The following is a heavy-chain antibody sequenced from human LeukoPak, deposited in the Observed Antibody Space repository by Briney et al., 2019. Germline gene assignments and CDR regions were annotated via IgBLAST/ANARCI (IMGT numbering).Heavy chain of an antibody. J-gene: IGHJ3*01. V-gene: IGHV3-23*01. D-gene: IGHD2-15*01. CDR1: GFTVSSNY. CDR3: ARACSGGTCYLAAFDV. Sequence: GGSLRLSCAASGFTVSSNYMSWVSQAPGKGLDWISAVSASGVSTYYADSVNGRFTISRDNSKNTLYLEMNSLRAEDTAVFYCARACSGGTCYLAAFDVWGQGTMVTVSS. CDR2: VSASGVST.